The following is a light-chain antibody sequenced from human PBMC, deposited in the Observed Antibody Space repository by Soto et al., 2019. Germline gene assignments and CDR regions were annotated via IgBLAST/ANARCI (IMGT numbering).Light chain of an antibody. J-gene: IGKJ2*01. Sequence: DIQMTQSRSTLSASXXDIVXITCRASQSISDWLAWYQQTPGKAPXLLIYKASSLQSGVPSRFSGSGSGTEFTLTISSLQPDDFATFYCQQYNSYPYTFGQGT. CDR3: QQYNSYPYT. V-gene: IGKV1-5*03. CDR1: QSISDW. CDR2: KAS.